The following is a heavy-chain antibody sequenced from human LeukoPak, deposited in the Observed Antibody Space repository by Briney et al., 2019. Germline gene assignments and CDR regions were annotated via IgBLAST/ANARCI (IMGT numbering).Heavy chain of an antibody. CDR1: GFTFTDYG. V-gene: IGHV3-30*18. D-gene: IGHD3-16*02. CDR3: AKDFVATLDY. J-gene: IGHJ4*02. CDR2: ISYDEKHK. Sequence: GGSLRLSCTASGFTFTDYGMHWVRQAPGKGLEWVALISYDEKHKYYGDSVKGRFTIARDNSKNTLYLQMDNLRADDMAVYYCAKDFVATLDYWGQGILVTVSS.